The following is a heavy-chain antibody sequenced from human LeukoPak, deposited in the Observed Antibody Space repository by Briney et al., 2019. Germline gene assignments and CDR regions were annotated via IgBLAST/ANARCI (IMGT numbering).Heavy chain of an antibody. CDR2: IIPILGIA. CDR3: ARNYGSGSPLNWFDP. CDR1: GGTFSSYA. Sequence: GSSVKVSCKASGGTFSSYAISWVRQAPGQGLEWMGRIIPILGIANYAQKFQGRVTITADKSTSTAYMELSSLRSEDTAVYYCARNYGSGSPLNWFDPWGQGTLVTVS. J-gene: IGHJ5*02. D-gene: IGHD3-10*01. V-gene: IGHV1-69*04.